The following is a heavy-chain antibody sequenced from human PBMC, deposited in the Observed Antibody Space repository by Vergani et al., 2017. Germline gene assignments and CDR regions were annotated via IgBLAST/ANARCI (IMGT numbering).Heavy chain of an antibody. CDR2: IYPGDSDT. Sequence: EVQLVQSGAEVKKPGESLKISCKGSGYSFTSYWIGWVRQMPGKGLEWMGIIYPGDSDTRYSPSFQGQVTISADKSISTAYLQWSSLKASDTAMYYWARLEVRGVLRFYYYYGMDVWGQGTTVTVSS. CDR1: GYSFTSYW. V-gene: IGHV5-51*01. D-gene: IGHD3-10*01. CDR3: ARLEVRGVLRFYYYYGMDV. J-gene: IGHJ6*02.